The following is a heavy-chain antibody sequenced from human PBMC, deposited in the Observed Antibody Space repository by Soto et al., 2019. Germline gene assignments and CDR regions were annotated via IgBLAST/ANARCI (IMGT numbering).Heavy chain of an antibody. CDR3: VRDSWGLAVPDYHYYAMDV. CDR2: ISVYSGNT. J-gene: IGHJ6*02. V-gene: IGHV1-18*04. CDR1: GYTFSSYG. Sequence: QVQLVQSGAELKKPGASVKVSCEASGYTFSSYGVSWVRQAPGQGLEWMGWISVYSGNTNYARKLQGRVTMTRDIYTRAVYMELRSLTSDDTAVYYCVRDSWGLAVPDYHYYAMDVWGQGTTVTVSS. D-gene: IGHD6-19*01.